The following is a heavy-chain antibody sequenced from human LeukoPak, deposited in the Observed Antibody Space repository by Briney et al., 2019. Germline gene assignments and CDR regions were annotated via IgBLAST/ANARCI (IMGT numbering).Heavy chain of an antibody. CDR2: IKQDGSEK. J-gene: IGHJ4*02. Sequence: GGSLRLSCAASGFTFSSYWISWVRQAPGKGLEWVANIKQDGSEKYYVDSVKGRFTISRDNAKNSLYLQMNSLRAEDTAVYYCARVVGGPNWGQGTLVTVSS. D-gene: IGHD2-15*01. CDR1: GFTFSSYW. CDR3: ARVVGGPN. V-gene: IGHV3-7*01.